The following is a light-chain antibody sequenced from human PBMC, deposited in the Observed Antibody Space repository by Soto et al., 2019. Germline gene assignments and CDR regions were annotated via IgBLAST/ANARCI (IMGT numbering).Light chain of an antibody. CDR2: ATS. Sequence: DIHLTQSPSTLSASVGDRVTITCRASQSISILLAWYQQKPGKAPNLVIYATSTLETGVSSRFSGSGSGTEFTLTISSLQPDDYATYYCQHYNDFSWTFGQGTKVEIK. V-gene: IGKV1-5*03. CDR1: QSISIL. CDR3: QHYNDFSWT. J-gene: IGKJ1*01.